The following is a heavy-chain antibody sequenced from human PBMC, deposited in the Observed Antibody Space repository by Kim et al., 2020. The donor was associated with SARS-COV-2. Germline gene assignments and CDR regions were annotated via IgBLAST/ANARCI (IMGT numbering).Heavy chain of an antibody. V-gene: IGHV3-72*01. CDR1: GFTFSDHY. J-gene: IGHJ4*02. CDR2: TRNKANSYTT. CDR3: ARGDIVGWNYFDY. Sequence: GGSLRLSCAASGFTFSDHYMDWVRQAPGKGLEWVGRTRNKANSYTTEYAASVKGRFTISRDDSKNSLYLQMNSLKTEDTAVYYCARGDIVGWNYFDYWGQGTLVTVSS. D-gene: IGHD5-12*01.